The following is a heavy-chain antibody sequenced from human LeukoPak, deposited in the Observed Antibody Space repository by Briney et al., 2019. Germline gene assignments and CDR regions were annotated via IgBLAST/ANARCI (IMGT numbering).Heavy chain of an antibody. Sequence: ASVKVSCKASGHTFIDYYMHWVRQAPGQGLEWMGWINPNSGGTNYAQKFQGRVTMTRDTSISTAYMELSRLRSDDTAVYYCAREGGYGAYLNRFSPWRQGTLVTVSS. V-gene: IGHV1-2*02. CDR3: AREGGYGAYLNRFSP. D-gene: IGHD3-16*01. CDR2: INPNSGGT. J-gene: IGHJ5*02. CDR1: GHTFIDYY.